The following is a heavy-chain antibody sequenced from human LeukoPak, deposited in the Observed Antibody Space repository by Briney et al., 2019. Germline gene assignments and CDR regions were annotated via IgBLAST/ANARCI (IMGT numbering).Heavy chain of an antibody. J-gene: IGHJ4*02. CDR2: ISGSGVTT. CDR3: AKSRGYCSSTSCLPYFDY. D-gene: IGHD2-2*01. V-gene: IGHV3-23*01. CDR1: GFTFSSYA. Sequence: AGGSLRLSCAASGFTFSSYAMHWVRQAPGKGLEWLSVISGSGVTTYYADSVKGRFTISRDNSKNTLYLQMSSLRAEDTAVYYCAKSRGYCSSTSCLPYFDYWGQGTLVTVSS.